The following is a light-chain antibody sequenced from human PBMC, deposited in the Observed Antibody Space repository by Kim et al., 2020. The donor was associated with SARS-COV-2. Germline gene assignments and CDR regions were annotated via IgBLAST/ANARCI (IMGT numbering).Light chain of an antibody. V-gene: IGKV1-33*01. CDR1: QHINTY. J-gene: IGKJ2*01. CDR2: GAS. Sequence: SASVGDRVTITCQASQHINTYLNWFQQKPGKAPYLLIHGASTLEVGVPSRFTGSGSGTDFTFTIDSLQPEDVGTYYCQQYEDLPYTFGRGTKLEIK. CDR3: QQYEDLPYT.